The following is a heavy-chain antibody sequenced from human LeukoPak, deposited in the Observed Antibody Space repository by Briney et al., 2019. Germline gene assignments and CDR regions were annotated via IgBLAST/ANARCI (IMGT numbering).Heavy chain of an antibody. CDR2: ISPYNGNT. D-gene: IGHD2-15*01. Sequence: GASVKVSCKASGYTFTSYGIIGVRQAPGQGLEWMGWISPYNGNTNYAQKLQGRVTMTTDTSTSTAYMELRRLRSDDTAVYYCARAGYYCSGGRCSPGPSYYYYGMDVWGKGTTVTVSS. CDR3: ARAGYYCSGGRCSPGPSYYYYGMDV. V-gene: IGHV1-18*04. J-gene: IGHJ6*04. CDR1: GYTFTSYG.